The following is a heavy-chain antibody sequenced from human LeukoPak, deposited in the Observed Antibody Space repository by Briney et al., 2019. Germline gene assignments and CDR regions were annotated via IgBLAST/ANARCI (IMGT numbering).Heavy chain of an antibody. Sequence: SETLPLTCTVSGASISSSSYYWGWIRQPPGKGREWIGSIYYSGSTYYNPSLNSRVTICVDASKNQFSLKMRRATAADRAVYCCASLTTDYSGSGSPDGWGQGTLVTASP. CDR3: ASLTTDYSGSGSPDG. V-gene: IGHV4-39*01. CDR1: GASISSSSYY. D-gene: IGHD3-10*01. J-gene: IGHJ4*02. CDR2: IYYSGST.